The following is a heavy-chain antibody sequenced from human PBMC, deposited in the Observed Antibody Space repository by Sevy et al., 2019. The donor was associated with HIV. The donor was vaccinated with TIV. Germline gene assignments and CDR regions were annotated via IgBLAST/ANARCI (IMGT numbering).Heavy chain of an antibody. D-gene: IGHD3-22*01. Sequence: GGSLRLSCAASGFTFSDYYMSWIRQASGKGLEWVSYIDRSGSTINYADSVKGRFTISRDNAKKSVYLQINSLRAEDTAVYYCARENTMIEEPGWFDPWGQGTLVTVSS. CDR2: IDRSGSTI. CDR1: GFTFSDYY. V-gene: IGHV3-11*01. J-gene: IGHJ5*02. CDR3: ARENTMIEEPGWFDP.